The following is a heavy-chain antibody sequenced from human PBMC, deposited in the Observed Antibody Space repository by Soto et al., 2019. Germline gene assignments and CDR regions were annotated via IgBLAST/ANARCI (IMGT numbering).Heavy chain of an antibody. J-gene: IGHJ6*02. CDR1: GGSFSGYY. D-gene: IGHD3-10*01. V-gene: IGHV4-34*01. CDR2: INHSGST. Sequence: QVQLQQWGAGLLKPSETLSLTCAVYGGSFSGYYWSWIRQPPGKGLEWIGEINHSGSTNYNPSLTSRVTISVDTSKNQFSLKLSSVTAADTAVYYCARGRAAWFGELTNYYYYYGMDVWGQGTTVTVSS. CDR3: ARGRAAWFGELTNYYYYYGMDV.